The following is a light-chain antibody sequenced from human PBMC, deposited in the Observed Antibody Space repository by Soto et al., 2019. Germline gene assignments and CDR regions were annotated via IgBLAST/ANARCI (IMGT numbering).Light chain of an antibody. J-gene: IGLJ1*01. Sequence: QSVLTQPPSASGSPGQSVTISCTGTSSDGGGYNYVSWYQQHPGKAPKLMIYEVNKRPSGGPDRFSGSKSGNTASLTVSGLQAADEAYYYCSSYAGSNNFGVFGTGTKVTVL. V-gene: IGLV2-8*01. CDR2: EVN. CDR3: SSYAGSNNFGV. CDR1: SSDGGGYNY.